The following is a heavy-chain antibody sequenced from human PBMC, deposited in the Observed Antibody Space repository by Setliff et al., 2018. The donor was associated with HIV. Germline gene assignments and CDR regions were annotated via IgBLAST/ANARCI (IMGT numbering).Heavy chain of an antibody. CDR1: GFTFSSYS. J-gene: IGHJ4*02. V-gene: IGHV3-21*04. CDR2: ISSSGSTI. D-gene: IGHD3-10*01. Sequence: GGSLRLSCVASGFTFSSYSMNWVRQAPGKGPEWVSSISSSGSTIYYADSVKGRFTISRDNAKNSLYLQMNSLRAEDTAVYYCAKKTAAYTSGSWLHYWGQGTLVTVSS. CDR3: AKKTAAYTSGSWLHY.